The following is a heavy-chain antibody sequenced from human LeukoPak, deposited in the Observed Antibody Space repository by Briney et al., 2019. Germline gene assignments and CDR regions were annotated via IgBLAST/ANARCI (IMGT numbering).Heavy chain of an antibody. J-gene: IGHJ2*01. Sequence: SQTLSLTCTVSGGSISSGGYYWSWIRQPPGKGLEWIGYIYHSGSTYYNPSLKSRVTISVDRSKNQFSLKLSSVTAADTAVYYCARTYGDYLPGWYFDLWGRGTLVTVSS. V-gene: IGHV4-30-2*01. CDR1: GGSISSGGYY. CDR2: IYHSGST. CDR3: ARTYGDYLPGWYFDL. D-gene: IGHD4-17*01.